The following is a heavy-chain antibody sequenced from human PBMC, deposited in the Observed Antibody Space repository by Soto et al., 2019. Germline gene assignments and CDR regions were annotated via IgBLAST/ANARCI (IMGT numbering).Heavy chain of an antibody. D-gene: IGHD3-22*01. J-gene: IGHJ4*02. CDR1: GYTFTSYG. Sequence: QVQLVQSGAEVKKPGASVKISCKASGYTFTSYGISWVRQAPGQGLEWMGWISAYNGNTNYAQKLQGRVTMTTDTSTSTAYMELRSLRSDDTAVYYCARVRPLYYYDSSGYYSSSAFDYWGQGTLVTVSS. CDR3: ARVRPLYYYDSSGYYSSSAFDY. CDR2: ISAYNGNT. V-gene: IGHV1-18*01.